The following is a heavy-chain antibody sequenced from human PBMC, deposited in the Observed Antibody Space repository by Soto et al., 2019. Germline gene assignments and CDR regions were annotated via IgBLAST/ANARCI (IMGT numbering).Heavy chain of an antibody. CDR2: IDWGDDK. D-gene: IGHD6-6*01. V-gene: IGHV2-70*01. J-gene: IGHJ6*01. CDR1: GFSLSTSGMC. CDR3: ARMVAARTPYYYGMEV. Sequence: SGPTLVNPTQTLTLTCTFSGFSLSTSGMCVSWIRQPPGKALEWLALIDWGDDKYYSTSLKTRLTISKDTSKNQVVLTMTNMDPVDTATYYCARMVAARTPYYYGMEVWGQGTTVTVSS.